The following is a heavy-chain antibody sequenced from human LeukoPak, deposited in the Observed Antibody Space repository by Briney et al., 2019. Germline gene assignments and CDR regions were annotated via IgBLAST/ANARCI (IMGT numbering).Heavy chain of an antibody. V-gene: IGHV4-38-2*02. D-gene: IGHD6-19*01. CDR1: GYSISSGYY. Sequence: SETLSLTCTVSGYSISSGYYWGWIRQPPGKGLEWTGSIDHSGSSYYNPSLKSRITISVDTSKNQFSLYLSSVTAADTVVYYCARDSALAQAVMFDYWGQGTLVTVSS. CDR2: IDHSGSS. CDR3: ARDSALAQAVMFDY. J-gene: IGHJ4*02.